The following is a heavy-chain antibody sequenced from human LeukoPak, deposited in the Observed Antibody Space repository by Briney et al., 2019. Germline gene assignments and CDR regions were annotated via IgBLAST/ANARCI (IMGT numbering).Heavy chain of an antibody. J-gene: IGHJ3*02. Sequence: PSQTLSLTCTVSGGSISSGSYYWSWIRQPAGKGLEWIGRIYTSGSTNYNPSLKSRVTISVDTSKNQFSLKLSSVTAADTAVYYCARERYDYVWGIYDALDIWGQGTMVTVSS. CDR3: ARERYDYVWGIYDALDI. V-gene: IGHV4-61*02. CDR1: GGSISSGSYY. CDR2: IYTSGST. D-gene: IGHD3-16*01.